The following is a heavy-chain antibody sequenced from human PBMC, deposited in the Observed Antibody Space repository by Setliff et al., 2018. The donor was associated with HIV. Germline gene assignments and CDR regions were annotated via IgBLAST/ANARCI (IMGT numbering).Heavy chain of an antibody. Sequence: PSETLSLTCAVYGGSLSGYYWSWIRQPPGKGLEWIGEINHSGSTNFNPSLKSRVTISVDTSKNQFSLKLSSVTAADTAVYYCARGGLTAAGTLLLVGYFDYWGQGTLVTVSS. V-gene: IGHV4-34*01. J-gene: IGHJ4*02. CDR1: GGSLSGYY. CDR3: ARGGLTAAGTLLLVGYFDY. D-gene: IGHD6-13*01. CDR2: INHSGST.